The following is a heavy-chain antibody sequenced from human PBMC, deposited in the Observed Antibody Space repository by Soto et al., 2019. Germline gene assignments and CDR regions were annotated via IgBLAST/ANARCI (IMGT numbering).Heavy chain of an antibody. CDR3: ALSSGKLLWFGEPFSGSGLDP. V-gene: IGHV4-39*01. D-gene: IGHD3-10*01. CDR2: IYYTGST. Sequence: PSETLSLTCTVSGVSITSGTYYWGWIRQPPGKGLEWIGTIYYTGSTYYDPSLKSRVTIPVDTSKNQFSLKLTSVTAADTAVYYCALSSGKLLWFGEPFSGSGLDPWGQGTLVTVYS. J-gene: IGHJ5*02. CDR1: GVSITSGTYY.